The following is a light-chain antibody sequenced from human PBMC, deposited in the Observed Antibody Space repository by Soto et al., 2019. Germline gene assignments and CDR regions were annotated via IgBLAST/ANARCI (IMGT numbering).Light chain of an antibody. CDR1: QSVSSN. V-gene: IGKV3-15*01. J-gene: IGKJ1*01. CDR2: GGA. Sequence: EIVLTQSPATLSLSPGERATLSCRASQSVSSNYSCYQQQPGQAPRLLIYGGASRATGIPARCSGSGSGREFTLTTSSLQYEDFSVYYCQQYNDRSPWTFGQGTKV. CDR3: QQYNDRSPWT.